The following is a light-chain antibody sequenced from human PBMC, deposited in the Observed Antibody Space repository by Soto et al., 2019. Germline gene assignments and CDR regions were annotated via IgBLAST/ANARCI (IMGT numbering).Light chain of an antibody. J-gene: IGKJ5*01. CDR2: GTS. Sequence: EIVLTQSPGTLSLSPGERATLSCRASQSVNSNLAWYQQKAAQAPRLLIYGTSTRATGVPARFSGSGSGTDFTLAISSLQSEDSAVYYCQQYHNWPITFGQGTRLEIK. CDR3: QQYHNWPIT. CDR1: QSVNSN. V-gene: IGKV3-15*01.